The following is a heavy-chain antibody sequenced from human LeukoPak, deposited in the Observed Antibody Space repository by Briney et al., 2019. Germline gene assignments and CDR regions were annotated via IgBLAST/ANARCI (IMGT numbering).Heavy chain of an antibody. D-gene: IGHD2-15*01. CDR2: ISDNGGYT. CDR3: AKQLGYCSDGSCYFPY. J-gene: IGHJ4*02. Sequence: GGSLRLSCAASGFMFSSNWMSWVRLAPGKGLEWVSAISDNGGYTYYADSVQGRFTISRDNSKSTLCLQMNSLRAEDTAVYYCAKQLGYCSDGSCYFPYWGQGTLVTVSS. CDR1: GFMFSSNW. V-gene: IGHV3-23*01.